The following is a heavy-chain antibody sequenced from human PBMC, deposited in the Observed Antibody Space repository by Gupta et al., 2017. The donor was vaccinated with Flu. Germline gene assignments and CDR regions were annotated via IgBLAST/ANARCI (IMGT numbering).Heavy chain of an antibody. CDR2: ISGSGGST. J-gene: IGHJ5*02. D-gene: IGHD2-2*01. V-gene: IGHV3-23*01. CDR3: AKAVSLVVPAWSPFDP. Sequence: PGKGLEWVSAISGSGGSTYYADSVKGRFTISRDNSKNTLYLQMNSLRAEDTAVYYCAKAVSLVVPAWSPFDPWGQGTLVTVSS.